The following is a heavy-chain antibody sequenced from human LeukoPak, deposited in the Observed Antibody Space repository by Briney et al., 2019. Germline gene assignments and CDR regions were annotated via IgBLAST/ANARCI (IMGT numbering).Heavy chain of an antibody. V-gene: IGHV3-23*01. D-gene: IGHD2-15*01. Sequence: GGSQRLSCAASGFTFSSYAMTWVRQAPGKGLEWISAISGSGGGTYYADSVKGRFTISRDNSKNTLYLQMNSLRAEDTAVYSCAKDSPVGGFYYFDYWGQGTLVTVSS. CDR3: AKDSPVGGFYYFDY. J-gene: IGHJ4*02. CDR2: ISGSGGGT. CDR1: GFTFSSYA.